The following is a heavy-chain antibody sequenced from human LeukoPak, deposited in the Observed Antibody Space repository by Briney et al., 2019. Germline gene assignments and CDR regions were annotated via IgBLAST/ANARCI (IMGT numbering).Heavy chain of an antibody. J-gene: IGHJ6*02. V-gene: IGHV3-30-3*01. Sequence: PGGSLRLSCAASGFTFSSYAMHWVRQAPGKGLEWVAVISYDGSNKYYADSVKGRFTISRDNSKNTLYLQMNSLRAEDTAVYYCAREIVVVNNYYYGMDVWGQGTTVTVSS. CDR3: AREIVVVNNYYYGMDV. CDR2: ISYDGSNK. CDR1: GFTFSSYA. D-gene: IGHD3-22*01.